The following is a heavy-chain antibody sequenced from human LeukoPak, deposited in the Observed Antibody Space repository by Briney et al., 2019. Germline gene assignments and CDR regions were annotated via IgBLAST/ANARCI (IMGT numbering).Heavy chain of an antibody. CDR3: ARGRCSSTSCYRYYFDY. CDR1: GYTFTSYD. D-gene: IGHD2-2*02. V-gene: IGHV1-8*01. Sequence: AAVKVSCKASGYTFTSYDINWVRQATGQGLEWMGWMNPNSGNTGYAQKFQGRVTMTRNTSISTAYMELSSLRSEDTAVYYCARGRCSSTSCYRYYFDYWGQGTLVTVSS. CDR2: MNPNSGNT. J-gene: IGHJ4*02.